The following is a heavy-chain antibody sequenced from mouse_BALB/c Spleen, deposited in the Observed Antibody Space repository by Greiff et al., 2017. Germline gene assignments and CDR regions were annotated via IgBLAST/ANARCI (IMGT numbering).Heavy chain of an antibody. Sequence: EVQLQESGPGLVKPSQSLSLTCSVTGYSITSGYYWNWIRQFPGNKLEWMGYISYDGSNNYNPSLKNRISITRDTSKNQFFLKLNSVTTEDTATYYCANDDGYSRPYAMDYWGQGTSVTVSS. CDR3: ANDDGYSRPYAMDY. J-gene: IGHJ4*01. D-gene: IGHD2-3*01. CDR1: GYSITSGYY. CDR2: ISYDGSN. V-gene: IGHV3-6*02.